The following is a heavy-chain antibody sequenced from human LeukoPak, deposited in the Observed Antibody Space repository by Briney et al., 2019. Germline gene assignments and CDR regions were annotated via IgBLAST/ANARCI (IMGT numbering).Heavy chain of an antibody. V-gene: IGHV3-20*04. D-gene: IGHD3-9*01. CDR2: IKWNGGST. Sequence: GGSLRLSCAVSGFTFTDTYMTWIRQAPGKGLEWVSGIKWNGGSTGYADSVKGRFTISRDNAKNSLYLQMNSLRAEDTALYYCARDLSGVDSLVPLDYWGQGTLVTVSS. CDR3: ARDLSGVDSLVPLDY. CDR1: GFTFTDTY. J-gene: IGHJ4*02.